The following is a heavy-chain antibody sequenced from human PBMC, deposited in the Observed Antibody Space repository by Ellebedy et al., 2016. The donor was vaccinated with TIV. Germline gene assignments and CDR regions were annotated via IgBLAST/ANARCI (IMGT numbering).Heavy chain of an antibody. D-gene: IGHD4-17*01. V-gene: IGHV3-7*03. CDR2: IRQDGTK. CDR1: GFSFSSYW. CDR3: ARDGAYGDYAPGQYGMDV. J-gene: IGHJ6*02. Sequence: GGSLRLSCAVSGFSFSSYWMSWVRQAPGKGLEWVANIRQDGTKNFVDSVKGRFTISRDNAHTSLYLQMNSLRVEDTAFYYCARDGAYGDYAPGQYGMDVWGQGTTVIVS.